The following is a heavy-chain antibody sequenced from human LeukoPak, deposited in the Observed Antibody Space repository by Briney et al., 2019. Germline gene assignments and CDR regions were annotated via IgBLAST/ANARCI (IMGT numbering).Heavy chain of an antibody. V-gene: IGHV3-30-3*01. J-gene: IGHJ4*02. CDR1: GFTFSSYA. Sequence: QTGRSLRLSCAASGFTFSSYAMHWVRQAPGKGLEWVAVISHDGNNKYNADSVKGRFTISRDNSKNTLYLQTNSLRAEDTAVYYCAREGVYSNGPFDYWGQRTRVTVSS. CDR2: ISHDGNNK. D-gene: IGHD5-18*01. CDR3: AREGVYSNGPFDY.